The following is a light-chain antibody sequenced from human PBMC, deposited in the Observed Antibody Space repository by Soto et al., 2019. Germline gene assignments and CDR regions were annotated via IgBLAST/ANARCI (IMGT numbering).Light chain of an antibody. J-gene: IGKJ1*01. Sequence: DIQMTQSPSSLSASVGDRVTITCRASQSVRSHLNWFQQKPGKAPDLLIYGASTLQFGVPSRFSGSGSGTDFILTISNLQPEDFAIYYCQQYGRSPRTFGQGTKVDIK. CDR1: QSVRSH. CDR3: QQYGRSPRT. V-gene: IGKV1-39*01. CDR2: GAS.